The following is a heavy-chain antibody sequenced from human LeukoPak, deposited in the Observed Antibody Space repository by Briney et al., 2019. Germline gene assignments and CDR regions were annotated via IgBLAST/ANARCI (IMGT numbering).Heavy chain of an antibody. V-gene: IGHV3-7*01. J-gene: IGHJ4*02. CDR3: ARTSGDPFDY. CDR1: GFPFRTYW. D-gene: IGHD4-17*01. CDR2: INEDGGEK. Sequence: GSLRLSCAASGFPFRTYWMSWVRQAPGKGLEWVANINEDGGEKYYADSVKGRFTISRDNARNSLYVQMNNLRAEDTAVYYCARTSGDPFDYWGQGTLVAVSS.